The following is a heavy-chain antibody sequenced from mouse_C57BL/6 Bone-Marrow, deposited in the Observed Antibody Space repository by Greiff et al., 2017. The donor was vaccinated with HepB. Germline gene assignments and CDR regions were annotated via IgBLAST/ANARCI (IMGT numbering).Heavy chain of an antibody. D-gene: IGHD2-4*01. J-gene: IGHJ2*01. V-gene: IGHV1-64*01. CDR3: TRRGIYDYALYY. CDR2: IHPNSGST. Sequence: QVQLQHPGAELVKPGASVKLSCKASGYTFTSYWMHWVKQGPGQGLEWIGMIHPNSGSTNYNEKFKSKATLTVDKSSSTAYMQLSSLTSEDSAVYYCTRRGIYDYALYYWGQGTTLTVSS. CDR1: GYTFTSYW.